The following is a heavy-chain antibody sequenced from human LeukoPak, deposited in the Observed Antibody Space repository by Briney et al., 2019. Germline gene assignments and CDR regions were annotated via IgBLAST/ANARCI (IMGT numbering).Heavy chain of an antibody. CDR2: IYYSGST. Sequence: SETLSLTCTVSGGSISSYYWSWIRQPPGKGLEWIGYIYYSGSTNYNPSLTRRVTISVDTSKNQFSLKLSSVTAADTAVYYCARGPYDFWSGYYGYMDVWGKGTTVTVSS. CDR1: GGSISSYY. V-gene: IGHV4-59*01. J-gene: IGHJ6*03. D-gene: IGHD3-3*01. CDR3: ARGPYDFWSGYYGYMDV.